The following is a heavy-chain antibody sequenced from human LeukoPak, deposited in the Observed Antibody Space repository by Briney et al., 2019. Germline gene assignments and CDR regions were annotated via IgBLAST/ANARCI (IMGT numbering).Heavy chain of an antibody. Sequence: GESLKISCKVSRYPLSNYRTGWVPQMPGKGLEWVGIIYPADSETRYSPSFQGQVTMSVDKSINTAYLQWSSLKASDTAIFYCARKISGCSYGLDYWGQGTLVTVSS. D-gene: IGHD5-12*01. V-gene: IGHV5-51*01. CDR2: IYPADSET. J-gene: IGHJ4*02. CDR1: RYPLSNYR. CDR3: ARKISGCSYGLDY.